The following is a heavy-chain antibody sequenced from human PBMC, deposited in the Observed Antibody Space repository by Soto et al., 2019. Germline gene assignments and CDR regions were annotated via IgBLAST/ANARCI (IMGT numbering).Heavy chain of an antibody. CDR1: GFTFSSYA. D-gene: IGHD1-1*01. CDR3: AKEELERQGSGFDY. CDR2: ISGSGGST. J-gene: IGHJ4*02. V-gene: IGHV3-23*01. Sequence: EVPLLESGGGLVQPGGSLRLSCAASGFTFSSYAMSWVRQAPGKGLEWVSGISGSGGSTYYADSVKGRFTMSRDNSKNTLYLQMNSLRAEDTAVYYCAKEELERQGSGFDYWGQGTLVTVSS.